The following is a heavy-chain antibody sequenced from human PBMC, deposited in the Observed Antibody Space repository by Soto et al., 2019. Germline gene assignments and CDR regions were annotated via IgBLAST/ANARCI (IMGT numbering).Heavy chain of an antibody. V-gene: IGHV4-39*01. Sequence: SSETLSLTCIVSGGSVTSGSSYWGWVRQAPGKGLEWIGDVFFMGNTWYNADLKARLTISVDTSNDQFSLRLSSVTAADTAFYFCVRLTSRIAAASQGRSNYQDTWGTGTLVTVSS. D-gene: IGHD6-25*01. CDR2: VFFMGNT. CDR3: VRLTSRIAAASQGRSNYQDT. J-gene: IGHJ4*02. CDR1: GGSVTSGSSY.